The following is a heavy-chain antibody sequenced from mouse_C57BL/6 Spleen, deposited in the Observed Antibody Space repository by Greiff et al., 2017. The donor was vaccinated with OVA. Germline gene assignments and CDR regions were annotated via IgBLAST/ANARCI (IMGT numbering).Heavy chain of an antibody. V-gene: IGHV1-55*01. CDR3: ARRGNYYSNYPAWFAY. CDR1: GYTFTSYW. J-gene: IGHJ3*01. Sequence: QVQLQQPGAELVKPGASVKMSCKASGYTFTSYWITWVKQRPGQGLEWIGDIYPGSGSTNYNEKFKSKATLTVDTSSSTAYMQLSSLTSEDSAVYYCARRGNYYSNYPAWFAYWGQGTLVTVSA. D-gene: IGHD2-5*01. CDR2: IYPGSGST.